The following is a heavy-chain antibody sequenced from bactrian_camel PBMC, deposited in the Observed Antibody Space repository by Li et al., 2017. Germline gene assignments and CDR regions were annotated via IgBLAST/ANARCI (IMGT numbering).Heavy chain of an antibody. Sequence: HVQLVESGGGSVQAGGSLRLSCAASGNIENSNCVAWFRHAPGKEREFVAEIDRDDGTTRYADFVKGRFTISHVNANNTLHLQMGSLKPEDTAMYYCAARGRYCTGNHADLRVYAYNYWGQGTQVTVS. V-gene: IGHV3S54*01. J-gene: IGHJ4*01. CDR1: GNIENSNC. CDR3: AARGRYCTGNHADLRVYAYNY. CDR2: IDRDDGTT. D-gene: IGHD6*01.